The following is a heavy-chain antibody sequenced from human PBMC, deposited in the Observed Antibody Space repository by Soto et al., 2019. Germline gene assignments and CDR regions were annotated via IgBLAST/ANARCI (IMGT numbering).Heavy chain of an antibody. CDR2: IKQDGSEK. Sequence: PGGSLRLTCAASGFTFSSYWMSWVRQAPGKGLEWVANIKQDGSEKYYVDSVKGRFTISRDNAKNSLYLQMNSLRAEDTAVYYCARDLPARLRYKPMDVWGKGTTVTVS. V-gene: IGHV3-7*01. D-gene: IGHD3-9*01. CDR1: GFTFSSYW. J-gene: IGHJ6*03. CDR3: ARDLPARLRYKPMDV.